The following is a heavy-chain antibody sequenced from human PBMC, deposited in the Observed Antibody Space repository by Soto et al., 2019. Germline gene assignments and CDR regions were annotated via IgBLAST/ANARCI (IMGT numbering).Heavy chain of an antibody. CDR3: AGGRGKVGSWSHYYYYGMDV. V-gene: IGHV4-34*01. J-gene: IGHJ6*02. Sequence: SETLSLTCAVYGGSFSGYYWSWIRQPPGKGLEWIGEINHSGSTNYNPSLKSRVTISVDTSKNQFSLKLSSVTAANTAVYYCAGGRGKVGSWSHYYYYGMDVWGQGTTVTVSS. CDR1: GGSFSGYY. CDR2: INHSGST. D-gene: IGHD6-13*01.